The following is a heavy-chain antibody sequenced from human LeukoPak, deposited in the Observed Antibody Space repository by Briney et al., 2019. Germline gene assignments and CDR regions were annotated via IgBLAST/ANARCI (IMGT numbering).Heavy chain of an antibody. CDR2: IIPIFGTA. CDR1: GGTFSSYA. J-gene: IGHJ5*02. Sequence: ASVKVSFKASGGTFSSYAISWVRQAPGQGLEWMGGIIPIFGTANYAQKFQGRVTITTDESTSTAYMELSSLRSEDTAVYYCARERIGRFDPWGQGTLVTVSS. CDR3: ARERIGRFDP. V-gene: IGHV1-69*05. D-gene: IGHD3-10*01.